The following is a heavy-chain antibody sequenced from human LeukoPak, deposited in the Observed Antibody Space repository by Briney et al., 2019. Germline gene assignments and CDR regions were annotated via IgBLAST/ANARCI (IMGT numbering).Heavy chain of an antibody. V-gene: IGHV4-34*01. J-gene: IGHJ4*02. Sequence: SETLSLTCAVYGGSFSGYYWSWIRQPPGKGLEWIGEINHSGSTNYNPSLKSRVTISVDPSKNQFSLKLSSVTAADTAVYYCAREYYGDYRYWGQGTLVTVSS. CDR3: AREYYGDYRY. D-gene: IGHD4-17*01. CDR1: GGSFSGYY. CDR2: INHSGST.